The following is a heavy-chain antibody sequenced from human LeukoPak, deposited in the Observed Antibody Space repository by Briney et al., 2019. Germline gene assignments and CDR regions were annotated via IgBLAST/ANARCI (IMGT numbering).Heavy chain of an antibody. Sequence: GGSLRLSCAASGFTFSSYTMNWVRQAPGQGLEWASSISSSSSYIYYADSVKGRLTISRDNAKNSLYLQMNSLRAEDTAVYYCARDPTPRYCSGGSCYTHYGMDVWGQGTTVTVSS. V-gene: IGHV3-21*01. D-gene: IGHD2-15*01. CDR1: GFTFSSYT. CDR3: ARDPTPRYCSGGSCYTHYGMDV. J-gene: IGHJ6*02. CDR2: ISSSSSYI.